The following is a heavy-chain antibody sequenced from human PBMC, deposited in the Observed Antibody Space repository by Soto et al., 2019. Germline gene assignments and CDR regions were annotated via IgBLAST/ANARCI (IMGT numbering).Heavy chain of an antibody. J-gene: IGHJ4*02. D-gene: IGHD1-1*01. CDR3: ASPNRGTFDY. V-gene: IGHV3-48*02. CDR2: ISSSSSTI. CDR1: GFTFSSYS. Sequence: EVQLVESGGGLVQPGGSLRLSCAASGFTFSSYSMNWVRQAPGKGLEWVSYISSSSSTIYYADSVKGRFTISRDNAKNALYLQMNSLRDEDTAVYYCASPNRGTFDYWGQGTLVTVSS.